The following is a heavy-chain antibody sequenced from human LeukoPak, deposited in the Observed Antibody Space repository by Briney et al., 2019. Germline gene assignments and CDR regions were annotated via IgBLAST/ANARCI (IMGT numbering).Heavy chain of an antibody. CDR3: ARDQDYYGSGSYYFDY. D-gene: IGHD3-10*01. J-gene: IGHJ4*02. CDR1: GFTFSSYA. V-gene: IGHV3-30-3*01. Sequence: GGSLRLSCAASGFTFSSYAMHWVRQAPGKGLEWVAVISYDGSNKYYADSVKGRFTISRDNSKNTLYLQMNSLRAEDTAVYYCARDQDYYGSGSYYFDYWGQGTLVTVSS. CDR2: ISYDGSNK.